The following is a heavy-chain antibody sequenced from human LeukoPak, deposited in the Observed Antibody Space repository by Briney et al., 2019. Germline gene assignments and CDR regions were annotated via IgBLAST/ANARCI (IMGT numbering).Heavy chain of an antibody. D-gene: IGHD2-8*01. CDR2: IYTSGST. J-gene: IGHJ4*02. CDR3: ARGMGFDY. CDR1: GGSISSGSYY. Sequence: SETLSLTCTVSGGSISSGSYYWSWIRQPAGKGLEWIGRIYTSGSTNYNPSLKSRVTISVDTSKNQFSLKLSSVTAADTAVYYCARGMGFDYWGQGTLVTVSS. V-gene: IGHV4-61*02.